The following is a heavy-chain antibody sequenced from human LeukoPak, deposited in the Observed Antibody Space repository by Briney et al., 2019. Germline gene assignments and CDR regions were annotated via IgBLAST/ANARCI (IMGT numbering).Heavy chain of an antibody. CDR1: GASINSYY. V-gene: IGHV4-59*12. D-gene: IGHD2-2*03. J-gene: IGHJ6*03. CDR3: ARDGFAYYYYYMDV. Sequence: SEPLSLTCTVSGASINSYYWSWIRQPPGKGLEWIGYGHYSGTTNYNASLRSRVTISVDTSKNQFSLKLSSVTAADTAVYYCARDGFAYYYYYMDVWGKGNTVTVT. CDR2: GHYSGTT.